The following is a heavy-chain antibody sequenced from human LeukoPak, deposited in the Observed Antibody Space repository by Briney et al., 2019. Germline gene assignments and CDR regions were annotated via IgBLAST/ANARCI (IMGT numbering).Heavy chain of an antibody. CDR3: AATRGANNWFDP. D-gene: IGHD1-26*01. J-gene: IGHJ5*02. CDR1: GGTFSSYA. V-gene: IGHV1-69*01. Sequence: GASVTVSCKASGGTFSSYAISWMRHAPGQGLEWMGGIIPIFGTANYAQKFQGRVTTTADESTSTAYMELSSLRSEDTAVYYCAATRGANNWFDPWGQGTLVTVSS. CDR2: IIPIFGTA.